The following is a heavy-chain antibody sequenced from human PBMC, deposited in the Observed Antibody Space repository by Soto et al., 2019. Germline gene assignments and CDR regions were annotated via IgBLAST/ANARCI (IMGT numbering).Heavy chain of an antibody. V-gene: IGHV4-38-2*01. CDR3: ARAAATHFDN. J-gene: IGHJ4*02. CDR1: CYSIRRGYY. D-gene: IGHD6-25*01. CDR2: IYHSGKT. Sequence: SQTMSLTCVVACYSIRRGYYWGWIRQPRGEGLEWIGNIYHSGKTYYNPSLRSRVSVSLDTSKNQFSLNLTSVTAADTAMYYCARAAATHFDNWGQGLLVTVSS.